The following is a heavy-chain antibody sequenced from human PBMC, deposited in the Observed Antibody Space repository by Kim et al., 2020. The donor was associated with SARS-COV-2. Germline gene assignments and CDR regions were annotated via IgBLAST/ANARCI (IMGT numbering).Heavy chain of an antibody. CDR2: IFYSGGT. CDR3: ARGDDYYGSRSFDS. V-gene: IGHV4-59*01. Sequence: SETLSLTCSVSGGSISSYYWNWIRQPPGKELEWIGNIFYSGGTNYNPALKSRVTISVDTSKNQFSLKLNSVTAADTAAYYCARGDDYYGSRSFDSWGQG. D-gene: IGHD3-10*01. CDR1: GGSISSYY. J-gene: IGHJ4*02.